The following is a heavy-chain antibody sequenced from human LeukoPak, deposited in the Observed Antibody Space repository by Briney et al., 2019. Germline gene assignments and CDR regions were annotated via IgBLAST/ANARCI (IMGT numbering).Heavy chain of an antibody. V-gene: IGHV4-4*09. D-gene: IGHD2-8*01. J-gene: IGHJ4*02. CDR2: IHMTGRT. CDR1: GVSFSSFQ. Sequence: SETLSLTCTVSGVSFSSFQWSWIRQSPVKGLEWIGNIHMTGRTDYNPSLKSRVTIPMDTSKSQFSLLLTSVSAADTAIYFCAPSYDAKVAPFDLLGQGILVTVSS. CDR3: APSYDAKVAPFDL.